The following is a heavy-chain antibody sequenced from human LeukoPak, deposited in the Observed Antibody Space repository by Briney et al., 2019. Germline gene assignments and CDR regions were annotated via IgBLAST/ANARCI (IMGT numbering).Heavy chain of an antibody. CDR3: AKDWGSGQSPYYYYYGMDV. Sequence: GGSLRLSCAASGFTFSSYWMHWVRQAPGKGLVWVSRINSDGSSTSYADSVKGRFTISRDNAKNTLYLQMNSLRAEDTAVYYCAKDWGSGQSPYYYYYGMDVWGQGTTVTVSS. CDR2: INSDGSST. CDR1: GFTFSSYW. V-gene: IGHV3-74*01. D-gene: IGHD3-10*01. J-gene: IGHJ6*02.